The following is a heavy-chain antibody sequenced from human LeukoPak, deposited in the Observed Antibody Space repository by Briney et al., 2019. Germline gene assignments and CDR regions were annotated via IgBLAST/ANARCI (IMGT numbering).Heavy chain of an antibody. CDR2: INHSGST. Sequence: PSETLSLTCAVYGGSFSGYYWSWIRQPPGKGLEWIGEINHSGSTNYNPSLKSRVTISVDTSKNQFSLKLSSVTAADTAVYYCARELRRYYYMDVWGKGTTVTVSS. CDR3: ARELRRYYYMDV. V-gene: IGHV4-34*01. CDR1: GGSFSGYY. J-gene: IGHJ6*03. D-gene: IGHD1-14*01.